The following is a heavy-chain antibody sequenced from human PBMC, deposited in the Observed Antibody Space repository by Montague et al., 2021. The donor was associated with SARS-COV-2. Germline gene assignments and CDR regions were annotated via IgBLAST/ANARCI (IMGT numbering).Heavy chain of an antibody. CDR3: ARATASSYYYGMDV. Sequence: SLRLSCAASGFTFSSYAMHWVRQAPGKGLEWVAVISYDGSNKYYADSVKGRFTISRDNSKNTLYLQMNSLRAEDTAAYYCARATASSYYYGMDVWGQGTTVTVSS. D-gene: IGHD2-2*01. J-gene: IGHJ6*02. CDR2: ISYDGSNK. CDR1: GFTFSSYA. V-gene: IGHV3-30*04.